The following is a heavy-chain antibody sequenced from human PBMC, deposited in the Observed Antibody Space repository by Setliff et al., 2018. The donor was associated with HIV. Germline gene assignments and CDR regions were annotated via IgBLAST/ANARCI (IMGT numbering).Heavy chain of an antibody. CDR3: AKGELRDGFTISSAFDI. V-gene: IGHV4-30-4*08. Sequence: SETLSLTCTVSGGSISSGDYYWSWIRQPPGKGLEWIGYTYHTGITYYNPSLKSRPTLSVDTSKNQFSLRLNSVTAADTAVYYCAKGELRDGFTISSAFDIWGQGAMVTVSS. J-gene: IGHJ3*02. CDR2: TYHTGIT. D-gene: IGHD3-3*02. CDR1: GGSISSGDYY.